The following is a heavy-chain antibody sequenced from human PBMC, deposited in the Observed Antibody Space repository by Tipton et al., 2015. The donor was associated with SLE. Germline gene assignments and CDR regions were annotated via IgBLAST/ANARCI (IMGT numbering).Heavy chain of an antibody. Sequence: QLVQSGAEVKKPGESLKISCKGSGYSFTNYSIGWVRQMPGKGLEWMGIIYPDDSDTKYSPSFQGQVTISADKSISTAYLQWSGLKASDTAMYYCARRAGGDILTGYSWDYFYYMDVWGKGTTVTVSS. CDR2: IYPDDSDT. CDR1: GYSFTNYS. CDR3: ARRAGGDILTGYSWDYFYYMDV. J-gene: IGHJ6*03. D-gene: IGHD3-9*01. V-gene: IGHV5-51*03.